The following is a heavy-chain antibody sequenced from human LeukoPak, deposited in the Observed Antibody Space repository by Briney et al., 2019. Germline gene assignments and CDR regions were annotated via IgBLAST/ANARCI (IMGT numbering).Heavy chain of an antibody. J-gene: IGHJ3*02. D-gene: IGHD3-9*01. Sequence: PGGSLRLSCAASGFIFSTSDMNWVRQAPGKGLEWISYISRYSTTTYYADPVTGRFTISRDNAKNALFLQMNSLRPEDTAVYYCARRERDFDFHIWGQGTMVTVSS. CDR2: ISRYSTTT. V-gene: IGHV3-48*04. CDR1: GFIFSTSD. CDR3: ARRERDFDFHI.